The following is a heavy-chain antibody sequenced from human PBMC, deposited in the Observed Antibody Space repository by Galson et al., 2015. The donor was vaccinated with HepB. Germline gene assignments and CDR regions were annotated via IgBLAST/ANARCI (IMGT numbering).Heavy chain of an antibody. D-gene: IGHD5-18*01. CDR1: GFAFDTHA. Sequence: SLRLSCAASGFAFDTHAMSWVRQASGSGLEWISGISGNGDSTFYADSVKGRFTVSRDNSNNMLYLQMNSLRAEDAGLYFCAKGYGLFDSWGQGILVTVSS. CDR3: AKGYGLFDS. J-gene: IGHJ5*01. V-gene: IGHV3-23*01. CDR2: ISGNGDST.